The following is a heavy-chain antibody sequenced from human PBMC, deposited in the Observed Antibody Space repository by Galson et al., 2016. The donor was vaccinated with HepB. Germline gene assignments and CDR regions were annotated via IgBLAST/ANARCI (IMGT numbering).Heavy chain of an antibody. CDR3: AAHYGLDV. J-gene: IGHJ6*02. Sequence: ETLSLTCAVSGGSISSSNWWSWVRQPPGKGLEWVGEIYHSETNYNPSLKSRGTISMDKSKNQVSLKLTSVTAADTAVYYCAAHYGLDVWGQGTTVTVSS. CDR2: IYHSET. CDR1: GGSISSSNW. V-gene: IGHV4-4*02.